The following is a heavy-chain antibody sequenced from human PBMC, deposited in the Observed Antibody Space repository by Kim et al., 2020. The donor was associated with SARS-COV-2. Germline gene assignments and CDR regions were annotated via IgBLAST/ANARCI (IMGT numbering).Heavy chain of an antibody. Sequence: GGSLRLSCAASGFTFSDYYMSWIRQAPGKGLEWVSYISSSSSYTNYADSVKGRFTISRDNAKNSLYLQMNSLRAEDTAVYYCARGVFVVVPAAAEDAFDIWGQGTMVTVSS. CDR2: ISSSSSYT. CDR1: GFTFSDYY. D-gene: IGHD2-2*01. CDR3: ARGVFVVVPAAAEDAFDI. J-gene: IGHJ3*02. V-gene: IGHV3-11*06.